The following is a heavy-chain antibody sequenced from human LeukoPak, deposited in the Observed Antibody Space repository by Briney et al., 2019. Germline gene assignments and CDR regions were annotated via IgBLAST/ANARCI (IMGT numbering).Heavy chain of an antibody. CDR1: GGSISSSRFY. V-gene: IGHV4-39*01. CDR2: LYYTGNT. J-gene: IGHJ3*02. Sequence: PSETLSLTCSVSGGSISSSRFYWVWIRQPPGKGLEWIGSLYYTGNTYYNPSLNSRVTISIDTSQNQFSLKLSSVTAADTAVYYCARVIRGSSGWFDDAFDIWGQGTMVTVSS. D-gene: IGHD6-19*01. CDR3: ARVIRGSSGWFDDAFDI.